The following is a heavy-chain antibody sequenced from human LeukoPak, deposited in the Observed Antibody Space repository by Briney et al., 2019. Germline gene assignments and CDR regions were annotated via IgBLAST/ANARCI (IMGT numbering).Heavy chain of an antibody. CDR3: STSLNLPGY. J-gene: IGHJ4*02. CDR1: GIALRTYW. CDR2: INPDGSDI. D-gene: IGHD4/OR15-4a*01. V-gene: IGHV3-74*01. Sequence: GGSLRLSCEASGIALRTYWMHWVRQAPGKGLEWVSCINPDGSDIRYADPVKGRFSISRDNARNMVSLQMNSLTVEDTAMYFCSTSLNLPGYWGQGTLVIVSS.